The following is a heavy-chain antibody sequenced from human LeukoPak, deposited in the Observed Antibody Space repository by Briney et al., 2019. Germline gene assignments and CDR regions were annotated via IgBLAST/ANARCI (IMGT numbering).Heavy chain of an antibody. V-gene: IGHV4-38-2*01. Sequence: SETLSLTCAVSGYSISSGYYWGWIRQPPGKGLEWIGSIYHSGSTYYNPSLKSRVTISVDTSKNQFSLKLSSVTAADTAVYYCARRERRQWLVQGPIDYWGQGTLVTVSS. D-gene: IGHD6-19*01. CDR3: ARRERRQWLVQGPIDY. CDR1: GYSISSGYY. CDR2: IYHSGST. J-gene: IGHJ4*02.